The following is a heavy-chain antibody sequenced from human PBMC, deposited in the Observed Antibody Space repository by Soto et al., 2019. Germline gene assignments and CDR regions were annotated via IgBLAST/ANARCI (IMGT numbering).Heavy chain of an antibody. J-gene: IGHJ6*02. D-gene: IGHD1-1*01. CDR2: ISWNSGSI. CDR3: AKDNRAWTQVECYGMDV. V-gene: IGHV3-9*01. CDR1: GFTFDDYA. Sequence: QPGGSLRLSCAASGFTFDDYAMHWVRQAPGKGLEWVSGISWNSGSIGYADSVKGRFTISRDNAKNSLYLQMNSLRAEDTALYYCAKDNRAWTQVECYGMDVWGQGTTVTVSS.